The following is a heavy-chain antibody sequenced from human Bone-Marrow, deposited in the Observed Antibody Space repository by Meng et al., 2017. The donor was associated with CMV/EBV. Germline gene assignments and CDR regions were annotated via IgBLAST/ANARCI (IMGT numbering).Heavy chain of an antibody. V-gene: IGHV3-23*01. CDR1: GFTFSSYD. J-gene: IGHJ6*02. CDR2: ISGSGGST. D-gene: IGHD3-3*01. CDR3: AKDRVDDFWSGYYRGMDV. Sequence: ETLSLTCAACGFTFSSYDMHWVRQATGKGLEWVSAISGSGGSTYYADSVKGRFTISRDNSKNTLYLQMNSLRAEDTAVYYCAKDRVDDFWSGYYRGMDVWGQGTTVTVSS.